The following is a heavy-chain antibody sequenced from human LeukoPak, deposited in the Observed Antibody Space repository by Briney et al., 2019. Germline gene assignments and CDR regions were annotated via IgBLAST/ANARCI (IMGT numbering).Heavy chain of an antibody. D-gene: IGHD6-19*01. CDR1: GFTFSSYA. V-gene: IGHV3-23*01. CDR3: AKGYSSGWPYYFDS. Sequence: GGSLRLSCAASGFTFSSYATSWVRQAPGKGLEWVSAISGSGGGTYYADSVKGRFTISRDNSKNTLYLQMNSLRAEDMAVYYCAKGYSSGWPYYFDSWGQGTLVTVSS. CDR2: ISGSGGGT. J-gene: IGHJ4*02.